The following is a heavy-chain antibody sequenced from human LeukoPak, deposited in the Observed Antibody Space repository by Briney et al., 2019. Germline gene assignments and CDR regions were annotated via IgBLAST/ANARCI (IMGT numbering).Heavy chain of an antibody. Sequence: PSETLSLTCAVYGGSFSGYYWSWIRQPPGKGLEWIGEINHSGSTNYNPSLKSRVTISVDTSKNQFSLKLSSVTAADTAVYYCARSSYGYGNWFDPWSQGTLVTVSS. CDR3: ARSSYGYGNWFDP. CDR1: GGSFSGYY. D-gene: IGHD5-18*01. CDR2: INHSGST. V-gene: IGHV4-34*01. J-gene: IGHJ5*02.